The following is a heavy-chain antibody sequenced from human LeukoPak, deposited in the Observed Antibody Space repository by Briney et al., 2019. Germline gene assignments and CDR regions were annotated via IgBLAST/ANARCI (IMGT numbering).Heavy chain of an antibody. CDR1: GYSFSSYA. CDR2: IDAGNGRT. Sequence: ASVKVSCKASGYSFSSYAINWVRQAPGQRLEWMGWIDAGNGRTKYSQEFQGRVAITRGTSASTAYMELSSLRSEDMAVYYCARGRWTAHTVGYYFDSWGQGTLVTVSS. CDR3: ARGRWTAHTVGYYFDS. V-gene: IGHV1-3*03. D-gene: IGHD2-21*02. J-gene: IGHJ4*02.